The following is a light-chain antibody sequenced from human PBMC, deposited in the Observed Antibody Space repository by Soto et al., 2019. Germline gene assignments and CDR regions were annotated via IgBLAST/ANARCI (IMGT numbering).Light chain of an antibody. J-gene: IGKJ2*01. Sequence: DIQVTQSPSSLCASVRARVTITCRASQGISTYLVWYQQRQGRAPKLLIYAASSLLSGVPSRFSGSGSGTDFTLTIRSLQPEDFATYYCQQSYRTPYTFGQGTKM. V-gene: IGKV1-39*01. CDR2: AAS. CDR1: QGISTY. CDR3: QQSYRTPYT.